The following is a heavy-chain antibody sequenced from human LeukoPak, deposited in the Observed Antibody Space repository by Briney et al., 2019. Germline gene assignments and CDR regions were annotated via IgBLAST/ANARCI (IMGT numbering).Heavy chain of an antibody. J-gene: IGHJ4*02. D-gene: IGHD2-2*01. Sequence: GGSLRLSCAASGFTFSSYSMHWVRQAPGKGLEWVAVISYDGSNKYYADSVKGRFTISRDNSKNTLYLQMNSLRAEDTAVYYCAKQSLGYCSSTSCWNYFDYWGQGTLVTVSS. CDR3: AKQSLGYCSSTSCWNYFDY. V-gene: IGHV3-30*18. CDR2: ISYDGSNK. CDR1: GFTFSSYS.